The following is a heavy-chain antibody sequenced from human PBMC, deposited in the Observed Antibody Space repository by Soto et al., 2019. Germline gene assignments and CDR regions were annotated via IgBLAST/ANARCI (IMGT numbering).Heavy chain of an antibody. D-gene: IGHD6-13*01. CDR1: GDTFNNYA. CDR2: IIPNVDAA. J-gene: IGHJ5*02. CDR3: ARRTGVVAAAGTNWFDP. Sequence: SVKVSCKASGDTFNNYAISWVRQAPGQGLEWVGGIIPNVDAANSAQKFQGRVTITADESTSTAYMELSSLRSEDTAVYYCARRTGVVAAAGTNWFDPWGQGTLVTVSS. V-gene: IGHV1-69*13.